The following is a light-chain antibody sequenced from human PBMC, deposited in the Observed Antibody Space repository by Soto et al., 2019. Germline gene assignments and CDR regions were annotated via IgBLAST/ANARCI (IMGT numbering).Light chain of an antibody. J-gene: IGKJ1*01. CDR2: GAS. V-gene: IGKV3-15*01. Sequence: EIVMTHAPSTLSVSPGERATLSCRASQSVSSNLAWYQQKPGQAPRLLIYGASNRATGIPARFSGSGSGAEFTLNISSRRSEDFAVYYCQQDNNWPTFGQGNKVEI. CDR3: QQDNNWPT. CDR1: QSVSSN.